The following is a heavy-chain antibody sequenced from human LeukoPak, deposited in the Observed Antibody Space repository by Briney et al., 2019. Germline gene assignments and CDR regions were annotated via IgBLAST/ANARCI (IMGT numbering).Heavy chain of an antibody. CDR3: AREEVVPAARRWFDP. Sequence: SETLSLTCAVYGGSFSGYYWSWIRQPPGKGLEWIGEINHSGSTNYNPSLKSRVTISVDTSKNQFSPKLSSVTAADTAVYYCAREEVVPAARRWFDPWGQGTLVTVSS. J-gene: IGHJ5*02. D-gene: IGHD2-2*01. CDR1: GGSFSGYY. V-gene: IGHV4-34*01. CDR2: INHSGST.